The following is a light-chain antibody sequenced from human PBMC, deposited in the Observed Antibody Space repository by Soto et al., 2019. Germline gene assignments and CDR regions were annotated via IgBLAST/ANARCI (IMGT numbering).Light chain of an antibody. CDR3: QQYDNLLFT. J-gene: IGKJ3*01. V-gene: IGKV1-5*01. CDR1: QIIYNW. CDR2: GAS. Sequence: DIQMTQSPSTLSASVGDRVTITCRASQIIYNWLAWYQQKPGKAPKLLISGASTLEGGVPSRFSGSGSGTEFTLTISNLQPDDFATYYCQQYDNLLFTFGPGTKVDIK.